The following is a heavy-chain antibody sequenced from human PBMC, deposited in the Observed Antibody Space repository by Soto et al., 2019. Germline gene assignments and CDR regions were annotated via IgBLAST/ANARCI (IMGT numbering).Heavy chain of an antibody. CDR1: GCTFTSYA. CDR3: GDNRDLHSFRTQRSSDL. J-gene: IGHJ2*01. D-gene: IGHD1-1*01. CDR2: INAGNGNT. Sequence: ASVKVSCKDWGCTFTSYAMHWVRQAPGQRLEWMGWINAGNGNTKYSQKFQGRVTITRDTSASTAYMELSSLRSEDTAIYYYGDNRDLHSFRTQRSSDL. V-gene: IGHV1-3*01.